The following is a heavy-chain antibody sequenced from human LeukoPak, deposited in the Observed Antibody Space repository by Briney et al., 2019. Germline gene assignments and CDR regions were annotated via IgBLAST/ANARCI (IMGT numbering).Heavy chain of an antibody. D-gene: IGHD6-13*01. CDR2: IWYDGSNK. CDR3: AREHAGKGVQQLGPFDY. Sequence: GGSLRLSCAASGFTFSSYAMSWVRQAPGKGLEWVAVIWYDGSNKYYADSVKGRFTISRDNSKNTLYLQMNSLRAEDTAVYYCAREHAGKGVQQLGPFDYWGQGTLVTVSS. V-gene: IGHV3-33*08. CDR1: GFTFSSYA. J-gene: IGHJ4*02.